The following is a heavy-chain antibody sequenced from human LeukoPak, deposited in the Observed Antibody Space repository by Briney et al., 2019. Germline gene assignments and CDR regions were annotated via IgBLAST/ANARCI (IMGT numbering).Heavy chain of an antibody. CDR3: ARNGAYSIDQ. CDR2: VYSTGGT. CDR1: SGSVNIGASY. V-gene: IGHV4-39*07. Sequence: SETLSLTCTVSSGSVNIGASYWGWVRQSPGVGLEWIGTVYSTGGTYYNPSLRSRLTISLDASKRQFSLKMTSVTAADTAGYYYARNGAYSIDQWGQGTLVTVSP. D-gene: IGHD4-17*01. J-gene: IGHJ4*02.